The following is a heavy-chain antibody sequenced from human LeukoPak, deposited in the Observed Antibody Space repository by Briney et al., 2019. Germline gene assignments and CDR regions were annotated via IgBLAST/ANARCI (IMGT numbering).Heavy chain of an antibody. CDR2: MSSGSTYM. CDR3: AREPETSYYDSSGYFVS. D-gene: IGHD3-22*01. CDR1: GFPFRNYN. Sequence: GGSLRLSCAASGFPFRNYNMNWVRQAPGKGLEWVSSMSSGSTYMYYADSVEGRFTISRDNARNLLYLQMNSLRAEDTAVYYCAREPETSYYDSSGYFVSWGQGTLVTVSS. J-gene: IGHJ5*01. V-gene: IGHV3-21*01.